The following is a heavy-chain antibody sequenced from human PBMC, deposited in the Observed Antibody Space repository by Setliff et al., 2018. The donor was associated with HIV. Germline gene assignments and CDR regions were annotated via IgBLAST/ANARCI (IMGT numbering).Heavy chain of an antibody. J-gene: IGHJ4*02. Sequence: LRLSCTASGFTFSDYEMNWVRQAPGKGLEWVSYISSSGNTVYYADSVKGRFAISRDNAKRTLYLQMNSLRGEDTAVYYCARYFRDGSYNDYWGQGTLVTVSS. CDR3: ARYFRDGSYNDY. CDR1: GFTFSDYE. CDR2: ISSSGNTV. V-gene: IGHV3-48*03. D-gene: IGHD3-10*01.